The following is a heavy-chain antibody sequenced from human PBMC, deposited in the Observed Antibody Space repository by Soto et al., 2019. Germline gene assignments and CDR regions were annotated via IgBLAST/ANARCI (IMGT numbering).Heavy chain of an antibody. Sequence: PSETLSLTCTASGGSISSYYWSWIRQPPGKGLEWIGYIYYSGSTNYNPSLKSRVTISVDTSKNQFSLKLSSVTAADTAVYYCARERYCGGDCYSGNWFDPWGQGTLVTVS. CDR2: IYYSGST. J-gene: IGHJ5*02. D-gene: IGHD2-21*02. CDR1: GGSISSYY. CDR3: ARERYCGGDCYSGNWFDP. V-gene: IGHV4-59*01.